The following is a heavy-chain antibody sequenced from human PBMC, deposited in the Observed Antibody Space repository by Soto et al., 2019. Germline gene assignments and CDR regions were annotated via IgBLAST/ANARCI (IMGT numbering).Heavy chain of an antibody. D-gene: IGHD3-3*01. Sequence: PSETLSLTCTVSGGSVSSGSYYWSWIRQPPGKGLEWIGYMYYSGSTNYNPSLKSRVTISLDTSKNQFSLKLSSVTAADTAVYFCARTRDFWSGNDAFDSWGQGTMVTVS. CDR2: MYYSGST. J-gene: IGHJ3*02. V-gene: IGHV4-61*01. CDR1: GGSVSSGSYY. CDR3: ARTRDFWSGNDAFDS.